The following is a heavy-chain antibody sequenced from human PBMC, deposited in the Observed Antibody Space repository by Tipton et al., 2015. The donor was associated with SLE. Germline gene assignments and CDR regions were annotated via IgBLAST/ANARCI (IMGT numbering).Heavy chain of an antibody. D-gene: IGHD2-8*01. CDR1: GDSFSSHY. CDR3: ARVWLNNAFNI. V-gene: IGHV4-34*01. CDR2: INHSGNT. J-gene: IGHJ3*02. Sequence: AGLVKPSETLSLTCTMSGDSFSSHYFNWNRQPPGKGLEWIGEINHSGNTNKNPSLKSRVTMSVDMSKNQIFLKMTSVTAADSAVYFCARVWLNNAFNIWGQGTRVTVSS.